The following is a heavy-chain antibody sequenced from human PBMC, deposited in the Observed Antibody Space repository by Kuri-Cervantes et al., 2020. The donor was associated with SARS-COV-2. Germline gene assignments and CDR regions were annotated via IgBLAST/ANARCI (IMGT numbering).Heavy chain of an antibody. D-gene: IGHD1-1*01. V-gene: IGHV3-30-3*01. CDR3: AIDGPETDSDAFDI. CDR1: GFAFSSYA. Sequence: GETLSLSCAASGFAFSSYAMHWVRQAPGKGLEWVAVISYDGSNKYYADSVKGRFTISRDNAKNSLYLQMNSLRVEDTAVYYFAIDGPETDSDAFDIWGQGTMVTVSS. J-gene: IGHJ3*02. CDR2: ISYDGSNK.